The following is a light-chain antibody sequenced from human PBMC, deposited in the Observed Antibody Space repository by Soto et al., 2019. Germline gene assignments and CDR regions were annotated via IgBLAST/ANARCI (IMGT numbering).Light chain of an antibody. Sequence: ENVLTQSPVTLSLSPGERATLSCRASQSVKSYLAWYQQKPGQAPRLLIYDASNRAAGIPARFSGSGSGTDFTLNISSLDPEDFAGYYCQSRSGWPPGLTFGGGTKVEIK. J-gene: IGKJ4*01. V-gene: IGKV3-11*01. CDR2: DAS. CDR3: QSRSGWPPGLT. CDR1: QSVKSY.